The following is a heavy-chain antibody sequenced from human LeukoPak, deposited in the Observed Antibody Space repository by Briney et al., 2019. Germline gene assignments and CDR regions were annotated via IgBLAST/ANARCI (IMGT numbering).Heavy chain of an antibody. J-gene: IGHJ4*02. CDR3: AKDFRITIFGVVTPGFDY. Sequence: GGSLRLSCAASGFTFSSYAMSWVRQAPGKGLEWVSAISGSGGSTYYADSVKGRFTISRDNSKNTLYLQMNSLSAEDTAVYYCAKDFRITIFGVVTPGFDYWGQGTLVTVSS. CDR1: GFTFSSYA. CDR2: ISGSGGST. V-gene: IGHV3-23*01. D-gene: IGHD3-3*01.